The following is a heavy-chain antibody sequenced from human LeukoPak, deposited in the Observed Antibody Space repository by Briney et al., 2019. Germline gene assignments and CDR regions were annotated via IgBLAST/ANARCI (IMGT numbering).Heavy chain of an antibody. Sequence: GASVKVSCKASGYTFTSYGISWVRQAPGQGLEWMGWIRVYNGNTNYAQKLQSRVTMTTDTSTSTAYMELRSLRSDDTAVYYCARDVGTTYYYDSSGYQSFDYWGQGTLVTVSS. CDR2: IRVYNGNT. CDR1: GYTFTSYG. CDR3: ARDVGTTYYYDSSGYQSFDY. D-gene: IGHD3-22*01. V-gene: IGHV1-18*01. J-gene: IGHJ4*02.